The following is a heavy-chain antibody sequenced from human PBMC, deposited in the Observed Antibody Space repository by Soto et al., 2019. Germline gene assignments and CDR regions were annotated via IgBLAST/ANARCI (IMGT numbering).Heavy chain of an antibody. CDR1: GGSLSSYY. D-gene: IGHD5-12*01. J-gene: IGHJ4*02. CDR2: IYYSGTH. Sequence: PSETLSLTCDASGGSLSSYYWSWVRQPPGKGLEWIGYIYYSGTHNYNPSLESRLTISIDTSKNQFSLRLSSVTAADTAVYYCARVQMATLYFDYWGQGTLVTVSS. CDR3: ARVQMATLYFDY. V-gene: IGHV4-59*01.